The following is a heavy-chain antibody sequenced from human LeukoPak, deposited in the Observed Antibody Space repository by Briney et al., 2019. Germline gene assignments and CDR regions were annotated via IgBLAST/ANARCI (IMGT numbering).Heavy chain of an antibody. V-gene: IGHV4-59*01. CDR1: GGSITNFY. CDR2: IYYSGTT. CDR3: ARSPGGGFDI. Sequence: SETLSLTCSVSGGSITNFYGGWIRQSPGKGLELIGYIYYSGTTNYSPSLKSRVSISVDTSKKQFSLKLSSVTAADTAVYYCARSPGGGFDIWGQGTMVTVSS. D-gene: IGHD2-15*01. J-gene: IGHJ3*02.